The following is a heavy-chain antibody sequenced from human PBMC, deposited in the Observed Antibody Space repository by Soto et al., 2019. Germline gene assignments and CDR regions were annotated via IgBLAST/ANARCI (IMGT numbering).Heavy chain of an antibody. J-gene: IGHJ6*02. Sequence: LSLTCTVSGGSVSSGSYYWSWIRQPPGKGLEWIGYIYYSGSTNYNPSLKSRVTISVDTSKNQFSLKLSSVTAADTAVYYCARARYDFWSGYLNVWGQGTTVTVSS. D-gene: IGHD3-3*01. CDR2: IYYSGST. CDR3: ARARYDFWSGYLNV. CDR1: GGSVSSGSYY. V-gene: IGHV4-61*01.